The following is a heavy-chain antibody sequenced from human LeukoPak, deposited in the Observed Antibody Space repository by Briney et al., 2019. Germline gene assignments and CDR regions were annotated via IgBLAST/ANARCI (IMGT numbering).Heavy chain of an antibody. J-gene: IGHJ4*02. V-gene: IGHV1-46*01. CDR2: INPSGGST. D-gene: IGHD3-3*01. CDR1: GYTFTSYY. CDR3: ARAGGGSGYSPLDY. Sequence: ASVKVSCKASGYTFTSYYMQWVRQAPGQGLEWMGIINPSGGSTSYAQKFQGRISMTRDMSTSTVYMDLSSLRSEDTAVYYCARAGGGSGYSPLDYWGQGTLVTVSS.